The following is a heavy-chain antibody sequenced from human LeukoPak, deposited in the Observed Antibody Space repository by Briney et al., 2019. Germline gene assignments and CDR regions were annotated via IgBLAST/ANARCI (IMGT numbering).Heavy chain of an antibody. D-gene: IGHD6-19*01. V-gene: IGHV1-18*01. J-gene: IGHJ4*02. CDR3: ARVGAVAGHRWSDEY. Sequence: ASVKVSCKASGYTFTSYGISWVRQAPGQGLEWMGWVSAYNGNTNYAQKLQGRVTMTTDTSTSTAYMELRSLTSDDTAVYYCARVGAVAGHRWSDEYWGQGTLVTVSS. CDR2: VSAYNGNT. CDR1: GYTFTSYG.